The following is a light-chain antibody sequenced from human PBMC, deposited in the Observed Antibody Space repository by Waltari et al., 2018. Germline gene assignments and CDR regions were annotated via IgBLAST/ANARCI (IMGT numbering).Light chain of an antibody. J-gene: IGKJ1*01. CDR1: QSVSRA. V-gene: IGKV3-20*01. Sequence: EIVFTQSPGTLSMSPVERATLSCRASQSVSRALAWYQQNPGQAPRLLIYGASNRATGIPDRFSGSGSGTDFSLIISRLEPEDFAVYYCQHYVSLPVTFGQGTKVEIK. CDR2: GAS. CDR3: QHYVSLPVT.